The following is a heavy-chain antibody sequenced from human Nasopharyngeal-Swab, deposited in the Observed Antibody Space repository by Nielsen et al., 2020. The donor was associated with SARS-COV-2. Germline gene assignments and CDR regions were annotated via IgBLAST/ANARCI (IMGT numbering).Heavy chain of an antibody. D-gene: IGHD2-8*01. J-gene: IGHJ6*02. CDR1: GGSISSYY. CDR3: ARVELGYCTNGVCASIADNYYGMDV. Sequence: SETLSLTCTVSGGSISSYYWSWIRQPPGKGLEWIGYIYYSGSTNYNPSLKSRVTISVDTSKNQFSLKLSSVTAADTAVYYCARVELGYCTNGVCASIADNYYGMDVWGQGTTVTVSS. V-gene: IGHV4-59*01. CDR2: IYYSGST.